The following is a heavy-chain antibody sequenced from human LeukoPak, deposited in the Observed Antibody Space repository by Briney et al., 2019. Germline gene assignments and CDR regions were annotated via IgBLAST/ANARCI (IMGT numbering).Heavy chain of an antibody. CDR3: ARVGYYDSSGYYGLSFDY. CDR1: GGSISSGGYY. D-gene: IGHD3-22*01. V-gene: IGHV4-31*03. Sequence: SQTLSLTCTVSGGSISSGGYYWSWIRQPPGKGLEWIGYIYYSGSTYYNPSLKSRVTISVDTSKNQFSLKLSSVTAADTAVYYCARVGYYDSSGYYGLSFDYWGQGTLVTVSS. J-gene: IGHJ4*02. CDR2: IYYSGST.